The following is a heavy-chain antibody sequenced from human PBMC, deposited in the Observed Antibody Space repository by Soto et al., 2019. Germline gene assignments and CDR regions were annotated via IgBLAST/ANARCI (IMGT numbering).Heavy chain of an antibody. Sequence: GASVEVSCKXSGGTFSSYAISWVRQDPGQGLEWMGGIIPIFGTANYAQKFQGRVTITADESTSTAYMELSSLRSEDTAVYYCARAYDSSGYYTFDYWGQGTLVTVSS. V-gene: IGHV1-69*13. CDR2: IIPIFGTA. CDR1: GGTFSSYA. D-gene: IGHD3-22*01. CDR3: ARAYDSSGYYTFDY. J-gene: IGHJ4*02.